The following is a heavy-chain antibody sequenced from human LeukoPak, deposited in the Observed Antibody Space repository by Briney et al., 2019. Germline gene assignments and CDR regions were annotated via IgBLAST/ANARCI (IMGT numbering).Heavy chain of an antibody. J-gene: IGHJ4*02. CDR3: ARDIVVVVAATGVFDY. CDR1: GFTFSSYA. V-gene: IGHV3-30-3*01. Sequence: GGSLRLSCAASGFTFSSYAMHWVRQAPGKGLEWVAVISYDGSNKYYADSVKGRFTISRDNSKNMLYLQMNSLRAEDTAVYYCARDIVVVVAATGVFDYWGQGTLVTVSS. D-gene: IGHD2-15*01. CDR2: ISYDGSNK.